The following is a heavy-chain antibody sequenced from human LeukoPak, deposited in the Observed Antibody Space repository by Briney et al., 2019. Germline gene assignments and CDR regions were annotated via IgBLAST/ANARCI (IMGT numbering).Heavy chain of an antibody. CDR1: GFTFSSYG. CDR3: ARDLPYYDSSGYYWY. J-gene: IGHJ4*02. D-gene: IGHD3-22*01. V-gene: IGHV3-30*03. CDR2: ISYDGSNK. Sequence: GGSLRLSCAASGFTFSSYGMHWVRQAPGKGLEWVAVISYDGSNKYYADSVKGRFTISRDNSKNTLYVQMNSLRAEDTAVYYCARDLPYYDSSGYYWYWGQGTLVTVSS.